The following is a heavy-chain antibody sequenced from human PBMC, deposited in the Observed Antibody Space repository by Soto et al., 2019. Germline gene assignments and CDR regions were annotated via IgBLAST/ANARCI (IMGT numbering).Heavy chain of an antibody. Sequence: QVQLVQSGAEVKKPGSSVKVSCKASGGTFSSYAISWVRQAPGQGLEWMGGIIPIFGTANYAQKFQGRVTITADKSTSSDYMARSSLRSEDTAVYYGAQPSGYYPNWFDPWGQGTLVTVSS. V-gene: IGHV1-69*06. CDR2: IIPIFGTA. D-gene: IGHD3-22*01. CDR1: GGTFSSYA. CDR3: AQPSGYYPNWFDP. J-gene: IGHJ5*02.